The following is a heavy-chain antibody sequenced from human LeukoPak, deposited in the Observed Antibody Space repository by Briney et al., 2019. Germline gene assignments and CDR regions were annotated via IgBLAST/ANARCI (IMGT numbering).Heavy chain of an antibody. CDR3: ARGSYGDLYHYMDV. Sequence: PSETLSLTCTVSGDSINNYYWTWVRQPPGKGLQWIAYIYDSGSTNYNPSLKSRVTISVDTSKNQFSLKLSSVTAADTAVYYCARGSYGDLYHYMDVWGKGTTVTVSS. CDR2: IYDSGST. D-gene: IGHD4-17*01. CDR1: GDSINNYY. J-gene: IGHJ6*03. V-gene: IGHV4-59*01.